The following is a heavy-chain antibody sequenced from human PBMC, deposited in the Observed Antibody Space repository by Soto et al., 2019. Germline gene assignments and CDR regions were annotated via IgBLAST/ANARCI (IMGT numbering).Heavy chain of an antibody. V-gene: IGHV3-30-3*01. J-gene: IGHJ4*02. CDR1: GFTLSSYA. CDR2: ISYDGSNK. CDR3: ARAREYSSGWYFYYFDY. Sequence: QVQLVESGGGVVQPGRSLRLSCAASGFTLSSYAMHWVRQAPGKGLEWVAVISYDGSNKYYADSVKGRFTISRDNSTNTLYLQMNSLRAEDTAVYYCARAREYSSGWYFYYFDYWGQGTLVTVSS. D-gene: IGHD6-19*01.